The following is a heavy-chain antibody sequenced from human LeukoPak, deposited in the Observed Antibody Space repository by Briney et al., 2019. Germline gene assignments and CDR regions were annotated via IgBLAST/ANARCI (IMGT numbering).Heavy chain of an antibody. J-gene: IGHJ6*03. CDR2: INNSGTT. Sequence: SETLSLTCAVYGGSFSGYYWSWIRQPPGKGLEWIAEINNSGTTNYNPSLKGRVTISIDTSKNQFSLKLSSVTAADTAVYYCASSRGYTSGLWYYYMDVWGKGTTVSVSS. CDR1: GGSFSGYY. D-gene: IGHD6-25*01. V-gene: IGHV4-34*01. CDR3: ASSRGYTSGLWYYYMDV.